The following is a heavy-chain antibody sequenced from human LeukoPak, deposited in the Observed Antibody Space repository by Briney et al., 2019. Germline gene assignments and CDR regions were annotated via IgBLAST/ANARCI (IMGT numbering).Heavy chain of an antibody. Sequence: ASVKVSCKASGYTFTSYDISWVRQAPGQGLEWMGWISAFNGNTNFAQYLQGRVTMTTDISTNTAYMELRSLRSDDTAVYYCARKDGYNCLNFWGQGTLVTVSS. V-gene: IGHV1-18*04. D-gene: IGHD5-24*01. J-gene: IGHJ4*02. CDR3: ARKDGYNCLNF. CDR2: ISAFNGNT. CDR1: GYTFTSYD.